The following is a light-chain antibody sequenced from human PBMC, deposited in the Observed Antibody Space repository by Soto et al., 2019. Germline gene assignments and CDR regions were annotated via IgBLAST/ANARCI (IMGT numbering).Light chain of an antibody. CDR1: QSVSTN. CDR3: QQYDYWYT. V-gene: IGKV3-15*01. CDR2: GAS. Sequence: EIVMTQSPATLSVSPGERATLSCRASQSVSTNLGWYQQRPSQAPRLLIYGASTRATGIPARFSGSGSGTDFTLTISSMQSEDFALYYCQQYDYWYTFGQGTKLEIK. J-gene: IGKJ2*01.